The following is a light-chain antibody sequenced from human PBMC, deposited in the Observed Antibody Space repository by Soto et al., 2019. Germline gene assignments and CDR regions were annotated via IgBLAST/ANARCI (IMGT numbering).Light chain of an antibody. CDR1: SSNIGSNT. Sequence: QSVLTQPPSASGTPGQRVTISCSGSSSNIGSNTVNWYQQLPGTATKLLIYSNNQRPSGVPDRYSGSKSGTSASLAISGLQYEDEADYYCAGWDDSVNGPNGVFGGGTKLTVL. V-gene: IGLV1-44*01. CDR2: SNN. CDR3: AGWDDSVNGPNGV. J-gene: IGLJ3*02.